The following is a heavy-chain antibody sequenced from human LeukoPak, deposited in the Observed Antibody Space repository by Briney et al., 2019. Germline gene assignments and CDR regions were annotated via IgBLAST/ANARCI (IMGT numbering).Heavy chain of an antibody. V-gene: IGHV4-39*01. CDR1: GGSISSNSYC. CDR3: ARHLSGTYYRFDY. CDR2: IYYSGST. J-gene: IGHJ4*02. D-gene: IGHD1-26*01. Sequence: SETLSLTCTVSGGSISSNSYCWDWIRQPPGKGLEWIGTIYYSGSTSYNPSLQSRVTISVDTSKSQFSLKLSSVTAADTAVYYCARHLSGTYYRFDYWGQGTLVTVSS.